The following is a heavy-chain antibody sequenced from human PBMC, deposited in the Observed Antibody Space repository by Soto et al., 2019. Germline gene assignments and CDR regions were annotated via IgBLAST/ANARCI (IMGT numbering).Heavy chain of an antibody. CDR3: TRVLGSWAYYFDY. J-gene: IGHJ4*02. V-gene: IGHV3-49*03. D-gene: IGHD6-13*01. CDR1: GFTFGDYA. CDR2: IRSKAYGGTT. Sequence: SLRLSCTASGFTFGDYAMSWFRQAPGKGLEWVGFIRSKAYGGTTEYAASVKGRFTISRDDSKSIAYLQMNSLKTEDTAVYYCTRVLGSWAYYFDYWGQGTLVTVSS.